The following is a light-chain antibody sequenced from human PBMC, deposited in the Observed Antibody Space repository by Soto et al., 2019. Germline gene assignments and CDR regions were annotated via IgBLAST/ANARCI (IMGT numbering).Light chain of an antibody. Sequence: DIQMTQSPSTLSASVGERFTITCGASQSISSWLAWYQQKPVKGPTLLIYYASSLVSGVPARLSGSGYGTEFTLTISSLQPDDFATYCCQLNNSYSAFGQGTKVDI. J-gene: IGKJ2*01. CDR2: YAS. V-gene: IGKV1-5*01. CDR3: QLNNSYSA. CDR1: QSISSW.